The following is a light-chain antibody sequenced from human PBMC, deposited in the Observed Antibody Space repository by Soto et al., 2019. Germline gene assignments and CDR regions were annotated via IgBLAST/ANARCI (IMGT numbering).Light chain of an antibody. Sequence: QSVLTQPPSVSGAPGQRVTISCTVSSSNIGAGYAVHWYQQLPGTAPKLLIYGNSNRPSGVPVRFSGSKSGTSASLAITGLQAEDEADYYCQSYDSSLSGSVFGGGTKLTVL. J-gene: IGLJ3*02. CDR1: SSNIGAGYA. V-gene: IGLV1-40*01. CDR3: QSYDSSLSGSV. CDR2: GNS.